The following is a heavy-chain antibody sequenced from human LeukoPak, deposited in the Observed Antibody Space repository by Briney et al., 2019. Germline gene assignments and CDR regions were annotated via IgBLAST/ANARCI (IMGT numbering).Heavy chain of an antibody. CDR2: IKGDGSVQ. CDR1: GFTFSSSW. V-gene: IGHV3-7*05. D-gene: IGHD1-1*01. Sequence: GGSLRLSCVASGFTFSSSWMNWVRQAPGKGLEWVANIKGDGSVQSYVDSVKGRFTISRDNPKNTVYLQMNSLRAEDTAVYFCARSPVLDRNDWSFADWGQGTLVTVSS. CDR3: ARSPVLDRNDWSFAD. J-gene: IGHJ4*02.